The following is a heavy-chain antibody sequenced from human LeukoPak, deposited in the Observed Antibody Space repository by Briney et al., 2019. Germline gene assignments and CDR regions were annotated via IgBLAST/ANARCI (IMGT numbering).Heavy chain of an antibody. V-gene: IGHV1-8*01. CDR3: ARARPPRGAYYYYYYMDV. CDR2: MNPNSGNT. CDR1: GYTFTSYD. J-gene: IGHJ6*03. Sequence: AASVKVSCKASGYTFTSYDINWVRQATGQGLEWMGWMNPNSGNTGYAQKFQGGVTMTRNTSISTAYMELSSLRSEDTAVYYCARARPPRGAYYYYYYMDVWGKGTTVTVSS. D-gene: IGHD6-6*01.